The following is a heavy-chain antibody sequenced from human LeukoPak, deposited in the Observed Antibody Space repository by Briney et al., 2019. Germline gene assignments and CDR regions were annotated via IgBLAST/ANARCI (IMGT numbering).Heavy chain of an antibody. CDR1: GFIFDSFS. CDR3: ARGRFDVADY. CDR2: VRGSSSSI. Sequence: GGSLRLSCSASGFIFDSFSMNRVRQAPGKGLEWVAYVRGSSSSISYADSVKGRFTISRDNTNNSLFLQMNSLTVEDTAVYYCARGRFDVADYWGQGTLVIVSS. J-gene: IGHJ4*02. D-gene: IGHD3-10*01. V-gene: IGHV3-48*04.